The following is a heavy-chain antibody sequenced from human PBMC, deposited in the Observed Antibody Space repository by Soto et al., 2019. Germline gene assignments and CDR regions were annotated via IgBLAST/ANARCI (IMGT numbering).Heavy chain of an antibody. J-gene: IGHJ4*02. CDR3: AREGSGYNF. D-gene: IGHD5-12*01. Sequence: AAVKVSCKASGCSFSNFGISWVRQAPGQGLEWMGGIVPVFGRPNYAQRFRGRPTITADESTSTGYMELISLRSDDTAVYYCAREGSGYNFWGQGTQVTVSS. V-gene: IGHV1-69*13. CDR2: IVPVFGRP. CDR1: GCSFSNFG.